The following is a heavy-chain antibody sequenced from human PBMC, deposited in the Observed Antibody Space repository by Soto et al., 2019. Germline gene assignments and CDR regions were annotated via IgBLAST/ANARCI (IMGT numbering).Heavy chain of an antibody. CDR1: GGTFSSYA. Sequence: QVQLVQSGAEVKKPGSSVKVSCKASGGTFSSYAISWVRQAPGQGLEWMGGIIPIFGTANYAQKFQGRVTITADESTSTAYMELSSLRSEDTAVYHCARDPGIMGATPYYYYYYGMDVWGPGTTVTVSS. CDR2: IIPIFGTA. V-gene: IGHV1-69*19. J-gene: IGHJ6*02. D-gene: IGHD1-26*01. CDR3: ARDPGIMGATPYYYYYYGMDV.